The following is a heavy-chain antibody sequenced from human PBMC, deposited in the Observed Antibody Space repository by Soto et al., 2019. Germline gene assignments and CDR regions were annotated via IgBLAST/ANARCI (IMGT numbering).Heavy chain of an antibody. D-gene: IGHD3-22*01. Sequence: GPSVKVSCKASGYTFTSYGISWVRQAPGQRLEWMGWINAGNGNTKYSQKFQGRVTITRDTSASTAYMELSSLRSEDTAVYYCARSMIVVDRTLDYWGQGTLVTVSS. CDR1: GYTFTSYG. CDR2: INAGNGNT. V-gene: IGHV1-3*01. CDR3: ARSMIVVDRTLDY. J-gene: IGHJ4*02.